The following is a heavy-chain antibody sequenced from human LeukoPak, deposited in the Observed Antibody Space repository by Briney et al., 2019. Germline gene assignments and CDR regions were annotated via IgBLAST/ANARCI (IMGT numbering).Heavy chain of an antibody. CDR3: ARDLSIVVVPAGKPEEYDAFDI. D-gene: IGHD2-2*01. J-gene: IGHJ3*02. Sequence: GGSLRLSCAASGFTFSSYSMNWVRQAPGKGLVWVSSISSSSSYIYYADSVKGRFTISRDNAKNSLYLQMNSLRAEDTAVYYCARDLSIVVVPAGKPEEYDAFDIWGQGTMVTVSP. V-gene: IGHV3-21*01. CDR1: GFTFSSYS. CDR2: ISSSSSYI.